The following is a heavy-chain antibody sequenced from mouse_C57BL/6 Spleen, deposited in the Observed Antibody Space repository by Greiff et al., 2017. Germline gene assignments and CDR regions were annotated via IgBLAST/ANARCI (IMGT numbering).Heavy chain of an antibody. J-gene: IGHJ4*01. CDR3: AREYDYDVDAMDY. D-gene: IGHD2-4*01. Sequence: EVHLVESGGGLVKPGGSLKLSCAASGFTFSSYAMSWVRQTPEKRLEWVATISDGGSYTYYPDNVKGRFTISRDNAKNNLYLQMSHLKSEDTAMYYCAREYDYDVDAMDYWGQGTSVTVSS. V-gene: IGHV5-4*01. CDR1: GFTFSSYA. CDR2: ISDGGSYT.